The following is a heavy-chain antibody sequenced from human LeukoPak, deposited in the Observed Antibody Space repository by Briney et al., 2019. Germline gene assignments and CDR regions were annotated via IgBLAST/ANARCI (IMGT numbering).Heavy chain of an antibody. D-gene: IGHD3-16*01. V-gene: IGHV3-30*02. CDR1: GFTFSSYG. CDR2: IRYDGSNK. J-gene: IGHJ4*02. CDR3: AKRLIAGFDY. Sequence: GGSLRLSCAASGFTFSSYGMHWVRQAPGKGLEWVAFIRYDGSNKYYADSVKGRFTISRDDSKNTLYLQMNSLRAEDTAVYYCAKRLIAGFDYWGQGTLVTVSP.